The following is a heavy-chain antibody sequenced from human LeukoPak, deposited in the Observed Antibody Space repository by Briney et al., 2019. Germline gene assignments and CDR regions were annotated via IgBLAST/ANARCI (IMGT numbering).Heavy chain of an antibody. V-gene: IGHV4-59*01. CDR1: GGPISSYY. Sequence: PSKTLSLTCSVSGGPISSYYWSWVRQPPGKGLEWNGYIYYCGSTNHNPPLKSRDYISVDTSKNQFSLKLSSVTAADTAVYYCARESYCSGGSCYMVDAFDIWGQGTMVTVSS. D-gene: IGHD2-15*01. J-gene: IGHJ3*02. CDR2: IYYCGST. CDR3: ARESYCSGGSCYMVDAFDI.